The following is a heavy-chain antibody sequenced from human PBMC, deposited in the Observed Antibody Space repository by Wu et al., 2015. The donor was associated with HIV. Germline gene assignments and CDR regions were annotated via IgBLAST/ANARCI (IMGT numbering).Heavy chain of an antibody. J-gene: IGHJ6*02. Sequence: QVQLVQSGAEVKKPGSSVKVSCKASGGTFSSYAISWVRQAPGQGLEWMGRIIPIFGTANYAQKFQGRVTITADESTSTAYMELSSLRSEDTAVYYCARGSILEMSTASYYYYVMDVWAKGPRSPSP. CDR1: GGTFSSYA. CDR2: IIPIFGTA. CDR3: ARGSILEMSTASYYYYVMDV. D-gene: IGHD5-24*01. V-gene: IGHV1-69*13.